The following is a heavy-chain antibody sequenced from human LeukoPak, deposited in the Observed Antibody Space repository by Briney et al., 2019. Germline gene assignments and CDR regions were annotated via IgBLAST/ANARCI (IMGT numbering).Heavy chain of an antibody. J-gene: IGHJ5*02. CDR3: ASKLVRAGSWGYNWFDP. CDR2: IDYSGNT. V-gene: IGHV4-59*12. Sequence: SETLSLTCTVSGGSMSSYFWSWIRQPPGKGLEWIGNIDYSGNTGYNPSLKSRVTISVDTSMNQFSLKLSSVTAADTAVYYCASKLVRAGSWGYNWFDPWGQGTLVTVSS. CDR1: GGSMSSYF. D-gene: IGHD6-13*01.